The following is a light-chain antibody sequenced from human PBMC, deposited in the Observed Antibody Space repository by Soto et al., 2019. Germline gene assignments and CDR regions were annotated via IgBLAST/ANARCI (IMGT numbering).Light chain of an antibody. J-gene: IGKJ5*01. CDR3: QQYGNSPIT. CDR2: GAS. Sequence: EIVMTQSPATVSLSPGDRATLPCRASQSVSSNKLAWYQQKPGQAPRLLIYGASSRATGIPDRFSGSGSGTDFTLTISCLQSEDFAVYYCQQYGNSPITFGQGTRLEIK. CDR1: QSVSSNK. V-gene: IGKV3-20*01.